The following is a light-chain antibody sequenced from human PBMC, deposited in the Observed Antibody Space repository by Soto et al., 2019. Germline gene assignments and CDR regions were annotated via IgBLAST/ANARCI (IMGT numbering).Light chain of an antibody. CDR2: GAT. V-gene: IGKV3-20*01. CDR3: QQGSLSPIT. J-gene: IGKJ1*01. Sequence: EIVLTQSPGTLSLSPGERATLSCRVRHGGSSYFFGWHQQRPGRPPRLLIYGATNRAAGIPARFSGSGSGTDFALNISRVEADDAVVYCCQQGSLSPITFGQGTKVDIK. CDR1: HGGSSYF.